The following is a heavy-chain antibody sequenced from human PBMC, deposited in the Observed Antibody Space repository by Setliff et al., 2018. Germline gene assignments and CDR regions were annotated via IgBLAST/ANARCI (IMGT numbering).Heavy chain of an antibody. J-gene: IGHJ4*02. D-gene: IGHD3-3*01. CDR1: GGSFSDYY. CDR2: INHSGST. CDR3: XXWSGYXXXDY. Sequence: KASETLSLTCTVYGGSFSDYYWGWVRQPPGKGLEWIGEINHSGSTNYIPSLKSRLTISVXXXXXXXXXXXXXXXXXXXAVXXXXXWSGYXXXDYWGQGXLVTVSS. V-gene: IGHV4-34*01.